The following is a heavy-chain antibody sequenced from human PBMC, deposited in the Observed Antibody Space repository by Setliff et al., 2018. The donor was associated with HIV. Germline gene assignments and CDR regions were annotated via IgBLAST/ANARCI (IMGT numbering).Heavy chain of an antibody. J-gene: IGHJ6*03. CDR3: ARVSSTYWYSIFRNYYYHMDV. V-gene: IGHV1-69*13. CDR2: IIPIFDIA. D-gene: IGHD2-8*02. Sequence: GASVKVSCKASGGTFSTYAISWVRQAPGHGLEWMGGIIPIFDIANYEQKFQGRVTITADESTSTAYMELSSLRSEDTAVYYCARVSSTYWYSIFRNYYYHMDVWGKGTTVTVSS. CDR1: GGTFSTYA.